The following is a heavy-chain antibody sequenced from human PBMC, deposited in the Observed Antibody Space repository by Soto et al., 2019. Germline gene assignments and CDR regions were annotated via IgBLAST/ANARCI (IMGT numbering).Heavy chain of an antibody. CDR3: ARARGDRTITMVRGVITRHYYYGMDV. V-gene: IGHV4-39*01. D-gene: IGHD3-10*01. J-gene: IGHJ6*02. CDR1: GGSISSSSYY. Sequence: SETLSLTCTVSGGSISSSSYYWGWIRQPPGKGLEWIGSIFYSGSTYYTPSLKSRVTISVDTSKNQFSLKLNSVTAADTAVYYCARARGDRTITMVRGVITRHYYYGMDVWGQGTTVTVSS. CDR2: IFYSGST.